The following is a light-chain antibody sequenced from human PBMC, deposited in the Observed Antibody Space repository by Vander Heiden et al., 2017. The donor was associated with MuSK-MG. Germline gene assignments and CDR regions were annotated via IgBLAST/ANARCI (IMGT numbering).Light chain of an antibody. Sequence: DIQMTQSPSSLSASVGDRVTITCRASQSISSYLNWYQQKPGKAPKLLIYAASRLQSGVPSRFSGSGSGTDFTLTSSRLQPEDFATYYLQQSYSTWTFGQGTKVEIK. CDR2: AAS. J-gene: IGKJ1*01. CDR3: QQSYSTWT. CDR1: QSISSY. V-gene: IGKV1-39*01.